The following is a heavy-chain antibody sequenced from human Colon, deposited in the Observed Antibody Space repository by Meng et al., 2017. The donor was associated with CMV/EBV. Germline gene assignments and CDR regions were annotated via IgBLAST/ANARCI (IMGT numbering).Heavy chain of an antibody. CDR3: ARGQQLVPFP. J-gene: IGHJ5*02. D-gene: IGHD6-6*01. CDR1: GFTFSSYW. CDR2: IKQDGSEK. V-gene: IGHV3-7*01. Sequence: LSCAASGFTFSSYWMGWVRQAPGKGLEWVANIKQDGSEKYYVDSVKGRFAIFRDNAKNSLYLQMNSLRAEDTAVYYCARGQQLVPFPWGQGTLVTVSS.